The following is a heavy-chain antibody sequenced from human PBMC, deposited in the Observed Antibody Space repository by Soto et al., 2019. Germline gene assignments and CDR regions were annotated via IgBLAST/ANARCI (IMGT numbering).Heavy chain of an antibody. Sequence: GASVKVSCKASGYTFTSYYMHWVRQAPGQGLEWMGIINPSGGSTSYAQKFQGRVTMTRDTSTSTVYMELSSLRSEDTAVYYCARDRRNYGSVSFRNYYYYYGMDVWGQATTVTVSS. V-gene: IGHV1-46*01. CDR2: INPSGGST. CDR1: GYTFTSYY. J-gene: IGHJ6*02. CDR3: ARDRRNYGSVSFRNYYYYYGMDV. D-gene: IGHD3-10*01.